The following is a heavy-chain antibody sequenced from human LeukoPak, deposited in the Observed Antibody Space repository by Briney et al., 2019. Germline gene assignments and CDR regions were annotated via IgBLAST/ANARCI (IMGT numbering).Heavy chain of an antibody. CDR2: ISSSSSFR. Sequence: GGSLTLSCAASGVNFSSYSMNWVRQPPGKGLEWVSSISSSSSFRYYADSVKRRFTISRDNPKNSLYLQMNSLRAEDTAVYYCARESSGYFYWGQGTLVTVSS. CDR3: ARESSGYFY. D-gene: IGHD3-22*01. J-gene: IGHJ4*02. CDR1: GVNFSSYS. V-gene: IGHV3-21*01.